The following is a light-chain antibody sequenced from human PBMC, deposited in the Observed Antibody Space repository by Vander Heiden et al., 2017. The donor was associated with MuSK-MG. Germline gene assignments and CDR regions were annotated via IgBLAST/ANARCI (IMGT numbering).Light chain of an antibody. CDR2: ASS. CDR1: QLMNGW. CDR3: QQGNKFPFT. V-gene: IGKV1-12*02. Sequence: DAQMTQSPASASASVGDTVSITWRASQLMNGWLAWYQQKPGKAPKLLIYASSTLQSGVPSRFSGSASGTEFTLTITSLQPEDFATYYCQQGNKFPFTFGPGTRLDI. J-gene: IGKJ5*01.